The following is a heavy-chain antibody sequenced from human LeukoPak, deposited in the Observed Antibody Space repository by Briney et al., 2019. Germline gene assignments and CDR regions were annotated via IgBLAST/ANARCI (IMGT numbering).Heavy chain of an antibody. CDR3: AKVEGGYYTGHFDY. CDR1: GFTFDDYA. Sequence: GGSLRLSCAASGFTFDDYAMHWVRQAPGKGLEWVSGISWNSGSIGYADSVKGRFTISRDNAKNSLYLQMNSLRAEDTALYYCAKVEGGYYTGHFDYWGQGTLVTVSS. CDR2: ISWNSGSI. D-gene: IGHD3-3*01. V-gene: IGHV3-9*01. J-gene: IGHJ4*02.